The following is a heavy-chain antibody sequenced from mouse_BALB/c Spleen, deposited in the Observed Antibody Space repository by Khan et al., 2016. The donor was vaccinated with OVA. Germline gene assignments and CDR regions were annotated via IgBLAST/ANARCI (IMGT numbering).Heavy chain of an antibody. J-gene: IGHJ3*01. Sequence: QIQLVQSGPELKKPGETVKISCKASGYTFTDYSMHWVKQAPGKGLKWMGWINTETGEPTYADDFKGRFAFSLETSASTAYLQINNLKNEDTATYFCARVYGYGVAYWGQGTLVTVSA. D-gene: IGHD1-2*01. CDR2: INTETGEP. CDR1: GYTFTDYS. CDR3: ARVYGYGVAY. V-gene: IGHV9-2-1*01.